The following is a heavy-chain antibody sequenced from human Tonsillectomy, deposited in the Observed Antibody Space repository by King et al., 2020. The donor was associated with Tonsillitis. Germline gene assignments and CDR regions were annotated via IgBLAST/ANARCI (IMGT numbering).Heavy chain of an antibody. V-gene: IGHV4-34*01. CDR1: HGSFSGYY. D-gene: IGHD4-17*01. CDR2: INNSGST. CDR3: ARPYHDSGDFPPVYYFDY. Sequence: QLQQWGAGLLKPSETLSLTCAVYHGSFSGYYWSWIRHPPGKGLEWIGEINNSGSTNYNPSLNSRVTISVDTSKNQFSLKLSSVTAADTAVYYCARPYHDSGDFPPVYYFDYWGQGTLVTVSS. J-gene: IGHJ4*02.